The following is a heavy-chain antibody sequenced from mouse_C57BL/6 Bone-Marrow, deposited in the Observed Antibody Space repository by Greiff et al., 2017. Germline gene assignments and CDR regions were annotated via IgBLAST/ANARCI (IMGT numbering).Heavy chain of an antibody. CDR1: GYTFTSYD. CDR2: IYPRDGST. Sequence: QVQLKQSGPELVKPGASVKLSCKASGYTFTSYDINWVKQRPGQGLEWIGWIYPRDGSTKYNEKFKGKATLTVDTSSSTAYMELHSLTYEDSAVYFVAREITTVVSTEVDYWGKGTTLTVSS. CDR3: AREITTVVSTEVDY. V-gene: IGHV1-85*01. D-gene: IGHD1-1*01. J-gene: IGHJ2*01.